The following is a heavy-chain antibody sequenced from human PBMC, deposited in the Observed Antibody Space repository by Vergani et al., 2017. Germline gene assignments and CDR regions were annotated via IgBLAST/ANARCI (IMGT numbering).Heavy chain of an antibody. D-gene: IGHD6-13*01. CDR2: ISPDGFST. CDR3: ARGRTLAAGYYYYYYYMDV. Sequence: QVQLVQSGAEVGKPGASVKISCKASGYTFTAYYIHWVRQAPEQGLEWVGVISPDGFSTFYAQKFQGRVTITRDTSTSTVYVEVTSLRSDDTAVYYCARGRTLAAGYYYYYYYMDVWGKGP. J-gene: IGHJ6*03. CDR1: GYTFTAYY. V-gene: IGHV1-46*01.